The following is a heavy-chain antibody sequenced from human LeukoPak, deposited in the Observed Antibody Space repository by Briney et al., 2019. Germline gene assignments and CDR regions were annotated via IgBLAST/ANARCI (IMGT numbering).Heavy chain of an antibody. CDR1: GYTFTTYA. D-gene: IGHD3-10*01. CDR2: ISAYNGNT. V-gene: IGHV1-18*01. Sequence: ASVKVSCKASGYTFTTYAIIWVRQAPGHGLEWMGWISAYNGNTNYAQKLQGRVTMTTDTSTSTAYMDLRSLRSDDTAVYYCAKDRAIGFAESDGMDVWGQGTTVTVSS. CDR3: AKDRAIGFAESDGMDV. J-gene: IGHJ6*02.